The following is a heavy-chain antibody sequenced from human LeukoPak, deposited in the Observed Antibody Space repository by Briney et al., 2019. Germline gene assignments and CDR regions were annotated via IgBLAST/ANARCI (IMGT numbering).Heavy chain of an antibody. J-gene: IGHJ3*02. CDR3: ARDPTGYCSSTSCYDRAFDI. CDR2: ISSSSSSI. D-gene: IGHD2-2*01. V-gene: IGHV3-48*01. Sequence: PGGSLRLSCAASGFTFSSYSMNWVRQARGEGLEWVSYISSSSSSIYYADSVKGRFTISRDNAKNSLYVQMNSLRAEDTAVYYCARDPTGYCSSTSCYDRAFDIWGQGTMVTVSS. CDR1: GFTFSSYS.